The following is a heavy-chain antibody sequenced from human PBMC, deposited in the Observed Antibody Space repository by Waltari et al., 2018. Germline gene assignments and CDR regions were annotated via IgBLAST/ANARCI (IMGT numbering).Heavy chain of an antibody. CDR3: ARGVTGTTSVSNMDV. CDR2: IYLIGIT. V-gene: IGHV4-38-2*02. Sequence: QVQLQESGPGLVKPSETLSLTCTVSGYSISSGYYWGWIRQPPGKGLEWIGSIYLIGITYYNPSLKSRFIISVDTSKNQFSLKLSSVTAADTAVYYCARGVTGTTSVSNMDVWGKGTTVTISS. J-gene: IGHJ6*03. CDR1: GYSISSGYY. D-gene: IGHD1-20*01.